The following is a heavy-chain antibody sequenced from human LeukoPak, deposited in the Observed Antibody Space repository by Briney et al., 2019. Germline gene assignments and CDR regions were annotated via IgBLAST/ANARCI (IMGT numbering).Heavy chain of an antibody. CDR2: ISSSSSYI. CDR1: GFTFSGYG. J-gene: IGHJ4*02. Sequence: PGGSLRLSCAASGFTFSGYGMSWVRQAPGKGLEWVSSISSSSSYIYYADSVKGRFTISRDNAKNSLYLQMNSLRAEDTAVYYCARDPSIAAPYDYWGQGTLVTVSS. V-gene: IGHV3-21*01. CDR3: ARDPSIAAPYDY. D-gene: IGHD6-13*01.